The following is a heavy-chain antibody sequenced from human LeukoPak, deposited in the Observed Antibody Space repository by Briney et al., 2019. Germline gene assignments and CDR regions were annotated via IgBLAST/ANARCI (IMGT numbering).Heavy chain of an antibody. CDR2: IASETYGGTA. Sequence: GGSLRLSCTASGFTFGDYAMTWVRQAPGKGLEWVGFIASETYGGTAEYAASVKGRFTISRDDSKSIAYLQMDSLKTEDTAVYYCTRDQTPYYWGQGTLVTVSS. CDR1: GFTFGDYA. CDR3: TRDQTPYY. V-gene: IGHV3-49*04. J-gene: IGHJ4*02.